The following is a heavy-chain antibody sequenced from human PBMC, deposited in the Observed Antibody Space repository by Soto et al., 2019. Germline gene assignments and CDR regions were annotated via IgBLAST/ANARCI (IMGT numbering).Heavy chain of an antibody. CDR3: TTVNNSAWRRDY. Sequence: GGSLRLSCAASGFTFNNAWVNWVRQAPGKGLEWVGRMKSRTEGGTTDYGAPVKGRFTISRDDTESMLYLQMNSLQTEDTAVHYCTTVNNSAWRRDYWGQGTLVTVSS. V-gene: IGHV3-15*07. D-gene: IGHD1-26*01. J-gene: IGHJ4*02. CDR1: GFTFNNAW. CDR2: MKSRTEGGTT.